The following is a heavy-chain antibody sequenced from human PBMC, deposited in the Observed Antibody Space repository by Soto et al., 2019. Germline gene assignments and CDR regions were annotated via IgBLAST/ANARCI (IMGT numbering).Heavy chain of an antibody. J-gene: IGHJ3*02. Sequence: PSETLSLTCAVYGGSFSGYYWSWIRQPPGKGLEWIGEINHSGSTNYNPSLKSRVTISVDTSKNQLSLKLSSVTAADTAVYYCARSLGFCISTSCYPDAFDIWGQGTMVTVSS. CDR3: ARSLGFCISTSCYPDAFDI. D-gene: IGHD2-2*01. CDR1: GGSFSGYY. V-gene: IGHV4-34*01. CDR2: INHSGST.